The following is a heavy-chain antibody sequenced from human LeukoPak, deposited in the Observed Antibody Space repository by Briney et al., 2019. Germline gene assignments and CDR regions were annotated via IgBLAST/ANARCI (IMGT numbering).Heavy chain of an antibody. V-gene: IGHV3-53*01. CDR1: GFTVSSTY. CDR3: VRVHSGSLKDFDY. CDR2: IYSGGAT. Sequence: GGSLRLSCAASGFTVSSTYMTWVRQAPGKGLEWVSVIYSGGATYYADSVKGRFTISRDNSKNTLYLQMNSLRAEDTAVYFCVRVHSGSLKDFDYWGQGTLVTVSS. D-gene: IGHD1-26*01. J-gene: IGHJ4*02.